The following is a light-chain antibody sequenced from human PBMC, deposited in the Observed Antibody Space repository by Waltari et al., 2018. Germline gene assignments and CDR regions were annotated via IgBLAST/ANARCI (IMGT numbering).Light chain of an antibody. CDR1: IVTKKY. J-gene: IGLJ2*01. Sequence: SYELTQPSSVSVSPGQTAKITCSGDIVTKKYVRWFQQKPGRAPVLVIYKDTERPSGTPERFAGSSSGTTVTLTFSGAQGEDEAEYYCNCATDDNVRIFGGGTRLTVL. CDR3: NCATDDNVRI. CDR2: KDT. V-gene: IGLV3-27*01.